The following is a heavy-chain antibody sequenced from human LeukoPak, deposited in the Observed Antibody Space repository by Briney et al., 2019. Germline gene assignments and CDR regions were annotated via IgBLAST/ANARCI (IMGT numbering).Heavy chain of an antibody. CDR3: ARHSYDILTGYYLNWFDP. CDR1: GSSISSSSYY. V-gene: IGHV4-39*01. CDR2: IYYSGST. J-gene: IGHJ5*02. D-gene: IGHD3-9*01. Sequence: PSETLSLTRTVSGSSISSSSYYWGWIRQPPGKGLEWIGSIYYSGSTYYNPSLKSRVTISVDTSKNQFSLKLSSVTAADTAVYYCARHSYDILTGYYLNWFDPWGQGTLVTVSS.